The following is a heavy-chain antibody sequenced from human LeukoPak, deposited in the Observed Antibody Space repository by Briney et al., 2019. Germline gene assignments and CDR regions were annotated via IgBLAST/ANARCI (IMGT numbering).Heavy chain of an antibody. CDR3: ARAGKGDILTGYYFFDY. Sequence: ASVKVSCKASGGTFSSHAISWVRQAPGQGLEWMGGIIPIFGTANYAQKFQGRVTITADESTSTAYMELRSLTSDDTAVYYCARAGKGDILTGYYFFDYWGQGTLVTVSS. CDR1: GGTFSSHA. J-gene: IGHJ4*02. CDR2: IIPIFGTA. V-gene: IGHV1-69*13. D-gene: IGHD3-9*01.